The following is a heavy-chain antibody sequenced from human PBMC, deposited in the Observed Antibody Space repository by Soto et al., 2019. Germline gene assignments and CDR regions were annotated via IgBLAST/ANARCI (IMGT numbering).Heavy chain of an antibody. D-gene: IGHD3-3*01. CDR1: GYTFTSYD. J-gene: IGHJ6*03. CDR2: MNPNSGNT. Sequence: QVPLVQSGAEVKKPGASVKVSCKASGYTFTSYDINWVRQATGQGLEWMGWMNPNSGNTGYAQKFQGRVTMTRNTSISKAYMELSSLRSEDTAVYYCARSRILRFLEWLDYYYYYYMDVGGEGTTVTVSS. CDR3: ARSRILRFLEWLDYYYYYYMDV. V-gene: IGHV1-8*01.